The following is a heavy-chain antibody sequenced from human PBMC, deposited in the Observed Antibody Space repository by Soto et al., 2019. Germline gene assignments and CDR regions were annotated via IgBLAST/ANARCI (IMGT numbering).Heavy chain of an antibody. D-gene: IGHD2-21*01. CDR2: IYGDDDK. CDR3: AHSKFGSYVGAFVI. Sequence: QITLKESGPSLVKPTQTLTLTCTFSGFSLTTSGVAVGWIRQPPGKALEWLALIYGDDDKRYSTXLKTXLAXXXXXXXXXXXXXXXXXDPVDTATYSCAHSKFGSYVGAFVIWGQGTMVTVSS. V-gene: IGHV2-5*02. J-gene: IGHJ3*02. CDR1: GFSLTTSGVA.